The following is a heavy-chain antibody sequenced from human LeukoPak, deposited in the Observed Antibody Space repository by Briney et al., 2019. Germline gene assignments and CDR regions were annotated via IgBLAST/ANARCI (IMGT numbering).Heavy chain of an antibody. D-gene: IGHD5-18*01. V-gene: IGHV1-24*01. CDR1: GYTFTGYY. J-gene: IGHJ3*01. CDR3: ATDSDVDTSILSFDV. Sequence: ASVKVSCKASGYTFTGYYIHWVRQAPGKGLEWMGGLDPEDGETLYAQEFQGRLTMTGDTSTDTAYMELRSLRSEDTAVYYCATDSDVDTSILSFDVWGQGTMVIVSS. CDR2: LDPEDGET.